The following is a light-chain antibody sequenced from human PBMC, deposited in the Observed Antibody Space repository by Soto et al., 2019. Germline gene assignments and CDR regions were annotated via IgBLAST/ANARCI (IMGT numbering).Light chain of an antibody. Sequence: DIQMTQSPSSLSASVGYRVTITCRASQSIDSYLNWYQQKPGKAPELLIYAASSLQRGFPSRFSCSGSGTDFNLTISSRQPEDFATYYCQQTYTDPYTFRQEPKLEIK. V-gene: IGKV1-39*01. CDR3: QQTYTDPYT. J-gene: IGKJ2*01. CDR2: AAS. CDR1: QSIDSY.